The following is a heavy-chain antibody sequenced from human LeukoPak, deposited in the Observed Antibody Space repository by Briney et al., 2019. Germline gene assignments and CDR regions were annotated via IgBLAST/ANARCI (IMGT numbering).Heavy chain of an antibody. CDR3: ARASGSREWFDP. D-gene: IGHD1-26*01. CDR2: INSDGSST. CDR1: GFTFSSYW. J-gene: IGHJ5*02. V-gene: IGHV3-74*01. Sequence: GGSLRLSCAASGFTFSSYWMHWVRQAPGKGLVWVSRINSDGSSTSYADSVKGRFTISRDNAKNTLYLQMNSLRAEDTAVYYCARASGSREWFDPWGQGTLVTVSS.